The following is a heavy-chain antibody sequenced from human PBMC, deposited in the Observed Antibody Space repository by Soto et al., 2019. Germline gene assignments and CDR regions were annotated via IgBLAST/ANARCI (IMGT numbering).Heavy chain of an antibody. V-gene: IGHV4-39*01. Sequence: TSETLSLTCTVSGGSISSSSYYWGWIRQPPGKGLEWIGSIYYSGSTYYNPSLKSRVTISVDTSKNQFSLKLSSVTAADTAVYYCARQLGYCSSTSCHEPMWYYYYYYMDVWGKGTTVTVSS. CDR1: GGSISSSSYY. J-gene: IGHJ6*03. CDR3: ARQLGYCSSTSCHEPMWYYYYYYMDV. D-gene: IGHD2-2*01. CDR2: IYYSGST.